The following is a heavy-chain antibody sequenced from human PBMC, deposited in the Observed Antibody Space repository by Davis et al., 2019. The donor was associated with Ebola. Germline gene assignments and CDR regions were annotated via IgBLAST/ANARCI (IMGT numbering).Heavy chain of an antibody. J-gene: IGHJ5*02. V-gene: IGHV1-46*01. D-gene: IGHD2-2*01. CDR2: INPSGGST. CDR1: GYTFTGYY. CDR3: ARENDIVLVPAAPPGGWFDP. Sequence: ASVKVSCKASGYTFTGYYMHWVRQAPGQGLEWMGIINPSGGSTSYAQKFQGRVTMTRDTSTSTVYMELSSLRSEDTAVYYCARENDIVLVPAAPPGGWFDPWGQGTLVTVSS.